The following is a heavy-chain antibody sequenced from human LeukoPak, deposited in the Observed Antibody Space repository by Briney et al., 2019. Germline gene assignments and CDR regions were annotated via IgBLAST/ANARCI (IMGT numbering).Heavy chain of an antibody. Sequence: GGSLRLSCAASGFSFSGYWMHWVRQAPGEGLVWVSRIHPDASLTAYADSVKSRFTISRDNAKNTVYLQMNSLRADDTAVYYCLRSFDIWGQGTMVTVSS. V-gene: IGHV3-74*01. CDR2: IHPDASLT. CDR3: LRSFDI. CDR1: GFSFSGYW. J-gene: IGHJ3*02.